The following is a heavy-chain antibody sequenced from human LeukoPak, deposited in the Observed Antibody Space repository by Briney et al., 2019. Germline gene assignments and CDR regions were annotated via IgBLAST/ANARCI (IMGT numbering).Heavy chain of an antibody. CDR3: ARAQWYIDV. D-gene: IGHD6-19*01. CDR1: GFTFENYG. Sequence: GGSLRLSCVASGFTFENYGMAWVRQSPGKGLEWVAGLNWAGNNIGYVDSVKGRFIISRDNVKNALFLEMSRLRPEDTALYYCARAQWYIDVWGQGTLVTVSS. J-gene: IGHJ4*02. CDR2: LNWAGNNI. V-gene: IGHV3-20*04.